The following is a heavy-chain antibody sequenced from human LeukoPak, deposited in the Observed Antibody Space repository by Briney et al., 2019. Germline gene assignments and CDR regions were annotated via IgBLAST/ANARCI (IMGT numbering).Heavy chain of an antibody. CDR2: IYYSGST. Sequence: PSQTLSLTCTVSGGSISSGGYYWSWIRQHPGKGLEWIGYIYYSGSTYYNPSLKSRVTISVDTSKNQFSLKLSSVTAADTAVYYCAREWFITGTTFLFDPWGQGTLVTVSS. CDR3: AREWFITGTTFLFDP. V-gene: IGHV4-31*03. J-gene: IGHJ5*02. D-gene: IGHD1-20*01. CDR1: GGSISSGGYY.